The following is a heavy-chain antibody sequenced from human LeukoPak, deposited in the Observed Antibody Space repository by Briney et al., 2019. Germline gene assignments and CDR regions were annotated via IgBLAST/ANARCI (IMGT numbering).Heavy chain of an antibody. CDR2: ITYDGSNK. CDR1: GFTFSSYG. Sequence: GGSLRLSCAASGFTFSSYGMHWVRQAPGKGLEWVAFITYDGSNKYSADSVKGRFTISRDNSKNTLYLQMNSLRAEDTAVYYCAKDPGYYDMSGYCAPDYWGEGTLVTVSS. D-gene: IGHD3-22*01. V-gene: IGHV3-30*02. CDR3: AKDPGYYDMSGYCAPDY. J-gene: IGHJ4*02.